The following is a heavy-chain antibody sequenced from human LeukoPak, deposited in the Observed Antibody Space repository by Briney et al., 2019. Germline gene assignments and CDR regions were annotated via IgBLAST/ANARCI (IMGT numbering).Heavy chain of an antibody. V-gene: IGHV5-51*01. CDR2: IYPGDSDT. D-gene: IGHD3-16*02. J-gene: IGHJ5*02. Sequence: GESLKISCKGSGYSFTSYWIGWVRQMPGKGLECMGIIYPGDSDTRYSPSFQGQVTISADKSISTAYLQWSSLKASDTAMYYCARGLSSISNWFDPWGQGTLVTVSS. CDR3: ARGLSSISNWFDP. CDR1: GYSFTSYW.